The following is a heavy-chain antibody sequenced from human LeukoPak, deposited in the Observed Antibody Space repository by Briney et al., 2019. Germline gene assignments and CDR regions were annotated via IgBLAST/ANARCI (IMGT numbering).Heavy chain of an antibody. D-gene: IGHD2-15*01. J-gene: IGHJ4*02. CDR3: XXXXXXXXSCYLSLTTIDY. Sequence: GGSLRLSCITSGFNFCDYGMSWVRQAPGKGLEWVSYISSSSSTIYYADSVKGRFTISRDNAKNSLYLQMNSLRAEDTAVYYXXXXXXXXXSCYLSLTTIDYWGQGTLVTVSS. V-gene: IGHV3-48*01. CDR2: ISSSSSTI. CDR1: GFNFCDYG.